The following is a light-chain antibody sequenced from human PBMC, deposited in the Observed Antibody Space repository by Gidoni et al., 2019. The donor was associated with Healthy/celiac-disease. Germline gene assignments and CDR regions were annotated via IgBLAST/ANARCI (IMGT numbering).Light chain of an antibody. Sequence: EIVLTQSPGTLSLSPGERATLSCRASQSVSSSYLAWYQQKPGQAPRLLIYGASSRATGIPDRFSGSGSGTYFTLTISGLEPEDFAVYYCQQYGSSPPITFGQGTRLEIK. V-gene: IGKV3-20*01. CDR3: QQYGSSPPIT. CDR1: QSVSSSY. J-gene: IGKJ5*01. CDR2: GAS.